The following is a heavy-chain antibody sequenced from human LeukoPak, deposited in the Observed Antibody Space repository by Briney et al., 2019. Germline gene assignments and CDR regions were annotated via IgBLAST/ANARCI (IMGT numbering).Heavy chain of an antibody. CDR1: GYTFTSYD. J-gene: IGHJ4*02. CDR3: AREPDSSGYYDRTYYFDY. D-gene: IGHD3-22*01. V-gene: IGHV1-8*01. CDR2: MNPNSGNT. Sequence: GASVKVSCKASGYTFTSYDINWVRQATGQGLEWMGWMNPNSGNTGYAQKFQGRVTITADKSTSTAYMELSSLRSEDTAVYYCAREPDSSGYYDRTYYFDYWGQGTLVTVSS.